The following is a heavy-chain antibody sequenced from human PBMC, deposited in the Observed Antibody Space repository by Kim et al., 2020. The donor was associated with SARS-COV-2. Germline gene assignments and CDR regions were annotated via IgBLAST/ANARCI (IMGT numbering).Heavy chain of an antibody. J-gene: IGHJ6*02. D-gene: IGHD3-9*01. CDR2: ISSSSSAI. CDR1: GFTFSSYS. CDR3: ARGPVMHYDILTGYYSYYYYGMDV. V-gene: IGHV3-48*02. Sequence: GGSLRLSCAASGFTFSSYSMNWVRQAPGKGLEWVSYISSSSSAIYYADSVKGRFTISRDNAKNSLYLQMNSLRDEDTAVYYCARGPVMHYDILTGYYSYYYYGMDVWGQGTTVTVSS.